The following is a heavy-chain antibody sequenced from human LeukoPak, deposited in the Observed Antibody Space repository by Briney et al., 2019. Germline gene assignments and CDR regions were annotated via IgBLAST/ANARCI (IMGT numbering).Heavy chain of an antibody. CDR2: ISSSGSTI. Sequence: GSLRLSCAASGFTFSDYYMSWIRQAPGKGLEWVSYISSSGSTIYYADSVKGRFTISRDNAKNSLYLQMNSLRAEDTAVYYCARYKGAARVRGVIYGMDVWGQGTTVTVSS. J-gene: IGHJ6*02. CDR3: ARYKGAARVRGVIYGMDV. CDR1: GFTFSDYY. V-gene: IGHV3-11*01. D-gene: IGHD3-10*01.